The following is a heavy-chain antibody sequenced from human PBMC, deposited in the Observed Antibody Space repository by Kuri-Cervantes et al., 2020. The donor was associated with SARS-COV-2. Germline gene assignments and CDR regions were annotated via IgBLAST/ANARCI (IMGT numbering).Heavy chain of an antibody. CDR2: ISYDGSNK. V-gene: IGHV3-30*04. CDR1: GFTFSSYA. Sequence: GESLKISCAASGFTFSSYAMHWVRQAPGKGLERVAVISYDGSNKYYADSVKGRFTISRDNSKNTLYLQMNSLRAEDTAVYYCARDPDTTDSYGFDYWGQGTLVTVSS. CDR3: ARDPDTTDSYGFDY. J-gene: IGHJ4*02. D-gene: IGHD5-18*01.